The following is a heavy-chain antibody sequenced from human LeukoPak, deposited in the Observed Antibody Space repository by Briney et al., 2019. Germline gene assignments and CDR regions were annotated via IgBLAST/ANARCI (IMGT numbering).Heavy chain of an antibody. D-gene: IGHD2-2*01. CDR3: ARVLRSPAAISRVVYYGMDV. Sequence: SETLSLTCAVYGGSFSGYCWSWIRQPPGKGLEWIGEINHSGSTNYNPSLKSRVTISVDTSKNQFPLKLSSVTAADTAVYYCARVLRSPAAISRVVYYGMDVWGKGTTVAVSS. CDR2: INHSGST. J-gene: IGHJ6*04. V-gene: IGHV4-34*01. CDR1: GGSFSGYC.